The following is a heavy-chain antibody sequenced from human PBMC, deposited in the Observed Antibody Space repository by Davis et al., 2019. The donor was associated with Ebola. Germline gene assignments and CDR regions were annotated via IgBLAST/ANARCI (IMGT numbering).Heavy chain of an antibody. CDR1: GFTFSSYG. V-gene: IGHV3-33*01. Sequence: GESLKISCAASGFTFSSYGMHWVRQAPGKGLEWVAVIWYDGSNKYYADSVKGRFTISRDNSKNTLYLQMNSLRAEDTAVYYCARGKLTYDYWGQGTLVTVSS. CDR2: IWYDGSNK. CDR3: ARGKLTYDY. D-gene: IGHD4/OR15-4a*01. J-gene: IGHJ4*02.